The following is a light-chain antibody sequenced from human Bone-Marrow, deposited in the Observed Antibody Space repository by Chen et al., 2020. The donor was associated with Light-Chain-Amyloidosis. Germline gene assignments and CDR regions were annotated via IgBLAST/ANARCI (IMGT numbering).Light chain of an antibody. V-gene: IGLV3-25*03. CDR3: QSADSSGTDEVI. CDR2: RDT. CDR1: DLPTEY. Sequence: SYELTQPPSVSVSPGQTARITCSGDDLPTEYAYWYQQKPGQAPVLVIHRDTGRPSGISERFCGSSSGTTATLTISGVQAEDEADYHCQSADSSGTDEVIFGGGTKLTVL. J-gene: IGLJ2*01.